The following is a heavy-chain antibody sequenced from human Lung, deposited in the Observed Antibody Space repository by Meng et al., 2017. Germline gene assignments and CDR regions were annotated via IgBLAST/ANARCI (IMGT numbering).Heavy chain of an antibody. CDR2: INHSGST. J-gene: IGHJ4*02. CDR3: ARGPTTMAHDFDY. V-gene: IGHV4-34*01. D-gene: IGHD4-11*01. Sequence: QVHVPQWGAGLLKPSETLSLPCVVSGGSFSDYYWSWIRQPPGKGLEWIGEINHSGSTNYNPSLESRATISVDTSQNNLSLKLSSVTAADSAVYYCARGPTTMAHDFDYWGQGTLVTVSS. CDR1: GGSFSDYY.